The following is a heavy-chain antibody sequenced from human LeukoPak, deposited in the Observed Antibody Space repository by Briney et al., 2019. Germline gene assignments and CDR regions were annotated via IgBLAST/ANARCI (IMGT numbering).Heavy chain of an antibody. CDR3: ASPSGGWELLQFNY. J-gene: IGHJ4*02. CDR2: ISGSGGST. CDR1: GFTFSSYA. V-gene: IGHV3-23*01. D-gene: IGHD1-26*01. Sequence: GGSLRLSCAASGFTFSSYAMSWVRQAPGKGLEWVSAISGSGGSTYYADSVKGRFTISRDNSKNTLYLQMNSLRAEDTAVYYCASPSGGWELLQFNYWGQGTLVTVSS.